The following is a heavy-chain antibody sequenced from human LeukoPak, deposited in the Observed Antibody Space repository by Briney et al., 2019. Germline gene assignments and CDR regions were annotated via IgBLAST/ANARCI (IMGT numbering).Heavy chain of an antibody. J-gene: IGHJ4*02. CDR2: ISYDGSNK. CDR3: AKDGNYAHFDY. Sequence: GRSLRLSCAASGFTFSSYGMHWVRQAPGKGLEGVAVISYDGSNKYYADSVKGRFTISRDNSKNTLYLQMNSLRAEDTAVYYCAKDGNYAHFDYWGQGTLVTVSS. V-gene: IGHV3-30*18. D-gene: IGHD1-7*01. CDR1: GFTFSSYG.